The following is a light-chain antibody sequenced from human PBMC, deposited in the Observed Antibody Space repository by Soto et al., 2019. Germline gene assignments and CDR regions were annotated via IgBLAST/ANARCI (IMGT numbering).Light chain of an antibody. CDR1: QSIGGNF. CDR2: GAS. Sequence: ELVLTQSPGTLSFSPGERATLSCRASQSIGGNFLAWYQQRRGQAPRLLIHGASNRATGIPDRFSGSGSGPDFTLTITRLEPEDFAVYYCQQYGGSPRTFGQGTKVEVK. CDR3: QQYGGSPRT. V-gene: IGKV3-20*01. J-gene: IGKJ1*01.